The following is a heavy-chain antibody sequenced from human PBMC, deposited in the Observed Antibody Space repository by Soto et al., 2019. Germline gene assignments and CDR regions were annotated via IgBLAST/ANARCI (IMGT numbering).Heavy chain of an antibody. Sequence: QLQLQESGPGLVKPSETLSLTCTDSGGSISSSSYYWGWIRHPPGKGLEWIGSIYYSGSTSHNPSLKGRVTISVDTSKDQFSLTLSSVTAADTAVYYCAKGGSGSYSNAFDIWGQGTMVTVSS. J-gene: IGHJ3*02. CDR1: GGSISSSSYY. CDR2: IYYSGST. D-gene: IGHD3-10*01. V-gene: IGHV4-39*01. CDR3: AKGGSGSYSNAFDI.